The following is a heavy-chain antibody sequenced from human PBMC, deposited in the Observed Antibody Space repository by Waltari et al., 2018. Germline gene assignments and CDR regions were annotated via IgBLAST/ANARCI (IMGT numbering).Heavy chain of an antibody. J-gene: IGHJ6*02. Sequence: QVQLQQWGAGLLKPSETLSLTCAVYGGSFSGYYWSWIRQPPGKGLEWIGEINHSGSTNYNPSLKSRVTISVDTSKNQVSLKLSSVTAADTAVYYCARGLPPYSSSWLYYYYYGMDVWGQGTTVTVSS. D-gene: IGHD6-13*01. CDR2: INHSGST. V-gene: IGHV4-34*01. CDR1: GGSFSGYY. CDR3: ARGLPPYSSSWLYYYYYGMDV.